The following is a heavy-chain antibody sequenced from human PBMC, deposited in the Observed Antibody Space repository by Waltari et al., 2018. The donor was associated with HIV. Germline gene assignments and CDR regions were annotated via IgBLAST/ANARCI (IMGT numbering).Heavy chain of an antibody. CDR1: GDSVSRTSAA. D-gene: IGHD3-3*01. CDR2: TYFRSKWYI. V-gene: IGHV6-1*01. CDR3: ARGWDYDFWSGLEGGKFDP. Sequence: QVQLQQSGPGLVTHSPTLSLTCAISGDSVSRTSAAWNWIRQSPRRGLVLLGRTYFRSKWYIDYAVSVKSRITINPDTSKNHFSLQLNSVTPEDTAVYFCARGWDYDFWSGLEGGKFDPWGLGTLVTVSS. J-gene: IGHJ5*02.